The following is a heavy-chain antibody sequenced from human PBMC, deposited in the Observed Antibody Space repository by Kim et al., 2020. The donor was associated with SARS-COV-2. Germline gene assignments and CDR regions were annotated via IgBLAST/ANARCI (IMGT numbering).Heavy chain of an antibody. Sequence: SETLSLTCSVSGGYISGSIYYWGWIRQPPEKGLEWIGSSYYSGTTYYNSSLKSRVTIYVDTSKNQFSLKLNSVTAADTAVYYWARHQPIYSGSYMDLWGQGTTVTVSS. D-gene: IGHD1-26*01. J-gene: IGHJ6*03. CDR1: GGYISGSIYY. CDR3: ARHQPIYSGSYMDL. CDR2: SYYSGTT. V-gene: IGHV4-39*01.